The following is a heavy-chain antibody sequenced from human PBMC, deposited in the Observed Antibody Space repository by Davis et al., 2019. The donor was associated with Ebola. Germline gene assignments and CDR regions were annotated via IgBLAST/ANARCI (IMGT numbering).Heavy chain of an antibody. J-gene: IGHJ4*02. Sequence: AASVKVSCKASGYTFTSYAMHWVRQAPGQGLEWMGRIIPILGIANYAQKFQGRVTITADKSTSTAYMELSSLRSEDTAVYYCARGVDTYGVWGQGTLVTVSS. CDR3: ARGVDTYGV. CDR2: IIPILGIA. D-gene: IGHD5-18*01. V-gene: IGHV1-69*04. CDR1: GYTFTSYA.